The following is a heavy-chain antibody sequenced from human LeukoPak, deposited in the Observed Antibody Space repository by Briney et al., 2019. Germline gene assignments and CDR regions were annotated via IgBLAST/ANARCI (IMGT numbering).Heavy chain of an antibody. CDR3: ARATAENDH. CDR1: GYTFTGYY. V-gene: IGHV1-2*02. D-gene: IGHD1-14*01. Sequence: ASVKVSCKASGYTFTGYYMRWVRQAPGQGLEWMGWINPKTGGTSYAQKFQGRVTMTRDTSISTVNMELSRLTSDDTAVYYCARATAENDHWGQGTLVTVSS. J-gene: IGHJ4*02. CDR2: INPKTGGT.